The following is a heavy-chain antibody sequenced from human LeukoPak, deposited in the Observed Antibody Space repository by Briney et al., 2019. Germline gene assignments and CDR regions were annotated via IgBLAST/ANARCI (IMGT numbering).Heavy chain of an antibody. V-gene: IGHV4-39*01. CDR3: ARYRRAVAGSRPFDY. J-gene: IGHJ4*02. Sequence: KPSETLSLTCTVSGGSISSYYWSWIRQPPGKGLEWIGSIYYSGSTYYNPSLKSRVTISVDTSKNQFSLKLSSVTAADTAVYYCARYRRAVAGSRPFDYWGQGTLVTVSS. D-gene: IGHD6-19*01. CDR1: GGSISSYY. CDR2: IYYSGST.